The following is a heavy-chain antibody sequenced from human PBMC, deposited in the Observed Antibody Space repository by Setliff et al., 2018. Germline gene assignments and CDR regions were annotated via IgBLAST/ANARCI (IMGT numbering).Heavy chain of an antibody. J-gene: IGHJ4*02. Sequence: SETLSLTCIVSGGSISSSSYYWGWIRQPPGKGLEWIGSIDYSGTIYYNPSLKSRVTISVDTPKNQVSLKLSSVTAADTAVYYCARSGDYIWGSYRPYYFDHWGQGTLVTV. CDR3: ARSGDYIWGSYRPYYFDH. D-gene: IGHD3-16*02. CDR2: IDYSGTI. CDR1: GGSISSSSYY. V-gene: IGHV4-39*07.